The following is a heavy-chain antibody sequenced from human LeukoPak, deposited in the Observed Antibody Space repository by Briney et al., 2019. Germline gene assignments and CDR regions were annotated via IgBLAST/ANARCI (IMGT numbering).Heavy chain of an antibody. CDR1: GFSVSNNY. CDR3: ATKMDHVLLWFGELGDAFDI. J-gene: IGHJ3*02. V-gene: IGHV3-53*01. Sequence: PGGSLRLSCAASGFSVSNNYMSWVRQAPGKGLEWVSVIYSGDNTYIADSVKGRFTISRDNSKCTVYLQMDSLRAEDTAVYYCATKMDHVLLWFGELGDAFDIWGQGTMVTVSS. D-gene: IGHD3-10*01. CDR2: IYSGDNT.